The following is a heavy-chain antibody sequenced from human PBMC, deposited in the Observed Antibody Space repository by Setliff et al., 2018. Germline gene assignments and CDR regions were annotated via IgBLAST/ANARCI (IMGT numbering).Heavy chain of an antibody. D-gene: IGHD3-22*01. J-gene: IGHJ4*02. V-gene: IGHV1-69*13. CDR2: IIPVFRTA. CDR3: ARDTRDKYDTSGYYLSLDS. CDR1: GGTFRSDG. Sequence: GASVKVSCKASGGTFRSDGFNWVRQAPGQGLEWMGRIIPVFRTAKYAQKFQGRVTISADESTRTAYLDLRSLRFEDTAVYYCARDTRDKYDTSGYYLSLDSWGQGTLVTVSS.